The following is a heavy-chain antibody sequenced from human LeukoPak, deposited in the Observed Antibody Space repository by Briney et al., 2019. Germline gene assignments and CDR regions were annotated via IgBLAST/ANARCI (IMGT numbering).Heavy chain of an antibody. D-gene: IGHD3-22*01. V-gene: IGHV1-69*05. CDR3: GKVGLFHGGNWFDP. CDR1: GGTFSSYA. CDR2: IIPIFGTA. J-gene: IGHJ5*02. Sequence: SVKVSCKASGGTFSSYAISWVRQAPGQGLEWMGRIIPIFGTANYAQKFQGRVTITTDESTSTAYMELSSLRSEDTAVYYCGKVGLFHGGNWFDPWGQGTLVTVSS.